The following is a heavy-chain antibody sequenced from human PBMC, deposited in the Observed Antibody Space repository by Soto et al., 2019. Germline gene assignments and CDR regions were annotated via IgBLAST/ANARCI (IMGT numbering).Heavy chain of an antibody. CDR2: INWNSEYI. CDR3: ARSWSLNNWFDP. CDR1: GFTFDDYT. Sequence: SLKISCEASGFTFDDYTMHWVRQAPGKGLQWVSGINWNSEYIGYADSVKGRFTISRDNAKNSLYLQMNSLRPEDTALYYCARSWSLNNWFDPWGQGTLVTVSS. V-gene: IGHV3-9*01. J-gene: IGHJ5*02. D-gene: IGHD6-13*01.